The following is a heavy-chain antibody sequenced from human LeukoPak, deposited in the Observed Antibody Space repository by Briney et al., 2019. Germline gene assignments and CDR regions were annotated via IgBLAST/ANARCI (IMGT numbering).Heavy chain of an antibody. J-gene: IGHJ3*02. CDR3: ARCSYYDSSGYSLGAFDI. CDR2: IYYSGST. V-gene: IGHV4-30-4*01. D-gene: IGHD3-22*01. CDR1: GGSISSGDYY. Sequence: TLSLTCTVSGGSISSGDYYWSWIRQPPGKGLEWIGYIYYSGSTYYNPSLKSRVTISVDMSKNQFSLKLSSVTAADTAVYYCARCSYYDSSGYSLGAFDIWGQGTMVTVSS.